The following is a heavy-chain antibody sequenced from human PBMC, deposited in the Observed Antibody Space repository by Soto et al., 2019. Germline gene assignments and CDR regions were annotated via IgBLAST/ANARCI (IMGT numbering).Heavy chain of an antibody. CDR2: INPSGGAT. J-gene: IGHJ5*02. Sequence: VASVKVSCKASGYTFTKYYIHWVRQAPGQGLQWLGIINPSGGATTYAQKFQGRVTMTRDTSTSTVFLELRSLRSEDTAIFYCATSRGLYDYGSTWGQGTLVTVSS. D-gene: IGHD4-17*01. V-gene: IGHV1-46*01. CDR3: ATSRGLYDYGST. CDR1: GYTFTKYY.